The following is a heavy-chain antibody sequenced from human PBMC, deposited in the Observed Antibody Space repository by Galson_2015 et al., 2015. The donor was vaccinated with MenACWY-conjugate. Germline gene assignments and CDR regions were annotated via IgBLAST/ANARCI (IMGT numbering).Heavy chain of an antibody. J-gene: IGHJ6*02. CDR2: ISPGDSNT. Sequence: QSGAEAKKPGESLTISCTTTGYSFTTYWIAWVRQMPGTGVEWMGPISPGDSNTRYSPSFQGQDTISADKSISTASLQWSSLKASDTAMYYCARHPPGGRGMDVWGQGTTVTVSS. CDR1: GYSFTTYW. CDR3: ARHPPGGRGMDV. D-gene: IGHD1-26*01. V-gene: IGHV5-51*01.